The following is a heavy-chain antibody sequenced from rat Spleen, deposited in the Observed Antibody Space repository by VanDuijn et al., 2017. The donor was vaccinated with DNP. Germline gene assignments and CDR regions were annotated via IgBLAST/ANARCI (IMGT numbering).Heavy chain of an antibody. V-gene: IGHV4-2*01. CDR1: GFNFNDYW. Sequence: EVKLVESGGGLVQPGRSLQLSCAASGFNFNDYWMGWVRQAPGKGLEWIGDINKDSNIINYIPSLKDKFTISRDNAQNTLYLQMNKLGSEDTGIYYCAKGPNFGGWSDYFDYWGQGVMVTVSS. CDR2: INKDSNII. J-gene: IGHJ2*01. D-gene: IGHD1-11*01. CDR3: AKGPNFGGWSDYFDY.